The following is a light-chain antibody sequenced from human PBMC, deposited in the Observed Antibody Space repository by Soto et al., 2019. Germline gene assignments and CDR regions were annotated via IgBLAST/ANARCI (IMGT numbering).Light chain of an antibody. CDR1: QTVRNNY. CDR2: DAS. J-gene: IGKJ4*01. V-gene: IGKV3-20*01. CDR3: QQFSSYPLT. Sequence: EFVLTPSPGTLSLSPVARATLSGRSSQTVRNNYLAWYQQKPGQAPRLLIYDASSRATGIPDRFSGGGSGTDFTLTISSLEPEDFAVYYCQQFSSYPLTFGGGTKVDI.